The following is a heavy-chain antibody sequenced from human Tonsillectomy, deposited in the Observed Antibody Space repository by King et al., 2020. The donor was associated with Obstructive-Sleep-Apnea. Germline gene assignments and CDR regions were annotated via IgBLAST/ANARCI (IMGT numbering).Heavy chain of an antibody. Sequence: VPLQESRAGLLKPSETLSLTCSVYGESFSGYYWTWIRQSPGKGLEWIGEINHSGHSYYNPSLKSRVTTSVDTSKKQFSLNLKSVTAADTAIYYCARTRLYSKYDPFDIWGQGTMVTVSS. V-gene: IGHV4-34*01. CDR3: ARTRLYSKYDPFDI. CDR2: INHSGHS. D-gene: IGHD4-11*01. CDR1: GESFSGYY. J-gene: IGHJ3*02.